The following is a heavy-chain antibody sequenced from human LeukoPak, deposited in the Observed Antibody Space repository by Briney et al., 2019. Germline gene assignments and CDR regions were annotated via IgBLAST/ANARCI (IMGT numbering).Heavy chain of an antibody. CDR1: GYSFTSYW. Sequence: GASLKIFCRGSGYSFTSYWIGWVRQMPGQGLEWMGIIYPGDSDTRYSPSFQGQVTISADKSISTAYLQWSSLKASDTAMYYCARHLLLDTDYGMDVWGQGTTVTVSS. D-gene: IGHD2/OR15-2a*01. J-gene: IGHJ6*02. V-gene: IGHV5-51*01. CDR3: ARHLLLDTDYGMDV. CDR2: IYPGDSDT.